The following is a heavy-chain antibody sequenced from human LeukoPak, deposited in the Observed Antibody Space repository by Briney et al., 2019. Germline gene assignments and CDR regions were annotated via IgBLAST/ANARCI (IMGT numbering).Heavy chain of an antibody. J-gene: IGHJ2*01. V-gene: IGHV3-23*01. CDR3: ARAEYGSWGYIDL. D-gene: IGHD2-15*01. CDR2: IRASGANT. CDR1: GFTFSSYA. Sequence: PGVSLRLSCAASGFTFSSYAMSWVRQAPGKGLDWVSAIRASGANTYYADSVKGRCTISRDNSKNTIYLPLNRPRADDTDVYYCARAEYGSWGYIDLWGRGTLVTVSS.